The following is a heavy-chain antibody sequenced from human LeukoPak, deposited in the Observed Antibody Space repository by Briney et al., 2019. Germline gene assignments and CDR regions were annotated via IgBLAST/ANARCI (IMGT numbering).Heavy chain of an antibody. J-gene: IGHJ5*02. V-gene: IGHV3-30*04. CDR3: ARVRERWLQLGWFDP. D-gene: IGHD5-24*01. CDR2: ISYDGSNK. Sequence: GRSLRLSCAASGFTFSSYAMHWVRQAPGKGLEWVAVISYDGSNKYYADSVKGRFTISRDNSKNTLYLQMNSLRAEDTAVYYCARVRERWLQLGWFDPWGQGTLVTVSS. CDR1: GFTFSSYA.